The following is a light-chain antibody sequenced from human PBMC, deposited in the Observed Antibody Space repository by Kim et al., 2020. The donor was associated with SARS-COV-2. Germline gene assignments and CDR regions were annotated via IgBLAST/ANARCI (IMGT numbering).Light chain of an antibody. CDR3: QQYDAYPYT. CDR1: QSISNW. V-gene: IGKV1-5*03. CDR2: KAV. Sequence: SASVGDRVTLTCRASQSISNWLVWYQQKPGKAPKLLISKAVTLESGVPSRFSGSGSGTEYTLTIGSLQPDDFATYYCQQYDAYPYTFGQGTKLEI. J-gene: IGKJ2*01.